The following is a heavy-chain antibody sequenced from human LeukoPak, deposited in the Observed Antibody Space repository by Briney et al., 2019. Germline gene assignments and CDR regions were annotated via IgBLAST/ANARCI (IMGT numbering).Heavy chain of an antibody. CDR3: ARSVVVVPSTAFDS. CDR1: GDSISSHY. CDR2: ISYSGRN. D-gene: IGHD2-2*01. V-gene: IGHV4-59*11. Sequence: SGSLSFTRTLAGDSISSHYCSWIRQPAGEGLGWIGYISYSGRNTYNPSLKSRVTISGETSMHQFSLNLSSVAAADTAVYYCARSVVVVPSTAFDSWGQGTLVTVSS. J-gene: IGHJ4*02.